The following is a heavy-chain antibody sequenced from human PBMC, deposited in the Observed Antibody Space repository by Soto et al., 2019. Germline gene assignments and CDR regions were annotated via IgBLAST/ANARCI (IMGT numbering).Heavy chain of an antibody. CDR2: IVVGSGNT. V-gene: IGHV1-58*01. J-gene: IGHJ6*02. D-gene: IGHD5-12*01. CDR1: GFTFTSSA. Sequence: ASVKVSCKASGFTFTSSAVQWVRQARGQRLEWIGWIVVGSGNTNYSPSFQGQVTISADKSISTAYLQWSSLKASDTAMYYCARWGGTDDSGYDWVYYYYGMDVWGQGTTVTVSS. CDR3: ARWGGTDDSGYDWVYYYYGMDV.